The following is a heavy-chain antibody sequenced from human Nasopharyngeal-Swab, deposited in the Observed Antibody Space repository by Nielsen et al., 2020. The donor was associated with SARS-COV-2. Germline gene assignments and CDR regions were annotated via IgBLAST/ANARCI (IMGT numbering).Heavy chain of an antibody. Sequence: GESLKISCAASGFTFSSYSMSWVRQAPGKGPEWVSSISSSSSYIYYADSVKGRFTISRDNAKNSLYLQMNSLRAEDTAVYYCARDYCSSTSCYDYWGQGTLVTVSS. J-gene: IGHJ4*02. V-gene: IGHV3-21*01. D-gene: IGHD2-2*01. CDR2: ISSSSSYI. CDR1: GFTFSSYS. CDR3: ARDYCSSTSCYDY.